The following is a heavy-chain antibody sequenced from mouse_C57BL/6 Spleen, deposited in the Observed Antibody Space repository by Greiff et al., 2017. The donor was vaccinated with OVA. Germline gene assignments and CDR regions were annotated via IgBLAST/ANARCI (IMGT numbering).Heavy chain of an antibody. Sequence: DVMLVESGGGLVKPGGSLKLSCAASGFTFSSYAMSWVRQTPEKRLEWVATISDGGSYTYYPDNVKGRFTISRDNAKNNLYLQMSHLKSEDTAMYYCARGYYYGSSYYFDYWGQGTTLTVSS. CDR2: ISDGGSYT. CDR3: ARGYYYGSSYYFDY. J-gene: IGHJ2*01. CDR1: GFTFSSYA. V-gene: IGHV5-4*03. D-gene: IGHD1-1*01.